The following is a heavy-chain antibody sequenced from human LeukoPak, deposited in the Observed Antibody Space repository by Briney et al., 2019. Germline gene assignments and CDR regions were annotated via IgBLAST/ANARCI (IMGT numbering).Heavy chain of an antibody. CDR1: GFTFSRYS. J-gene: IGHJ3*02. CDR2: ISSSSSYT. D-gene: IGHD1-7*01. CDR3: ARGRPVLQLLWGAFDI. Sequence: GGSLRLSCAASGFTFSRYSMNWVRQAPGKGLEWVSCISSSSSYTYYVDSVKGRFTISRDNAKNSLYLQMNSLRAEDTAVYYCARGRPVLQLLWGAFDIWGQGTMVTVYS. V-gene: IGHV3-21*01.